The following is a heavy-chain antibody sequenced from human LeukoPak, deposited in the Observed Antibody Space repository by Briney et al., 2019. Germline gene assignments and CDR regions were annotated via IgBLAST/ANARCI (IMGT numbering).Heavy chain of an antibody. V-gene: IGHV3-11*06. CDR3: ARDGQYSSGWYKGGMDV. J-gene: IGHJ6*04. Sequence: GGSLRLSCAASGFTFNDYYMSWIRQAPGKGLEWVSHISSRSSFTNYADSVKGRFTISRDNAKNSLYLQMNSLRAEDTAVYYCARDGQYSSGWYKGGMDVWGKGTTVTVSS. D-gene: IGHD6-13*01. CDR2: ISSRSSFT. CDR1: GFTFNDYY.